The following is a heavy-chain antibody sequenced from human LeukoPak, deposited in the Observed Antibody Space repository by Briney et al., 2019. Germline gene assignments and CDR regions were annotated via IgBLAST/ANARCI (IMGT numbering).Heavy chain of an antibody. CDR3: AAGGGSYYVYY. CDR2: INHSGST. J-gene: IGHJ4*02. CDR1: GESFSGYY. Sequence: SETLSLTCAVYGESFSGYYWSWIRQPPGKGLEWIGEINHSGSTNYNPSLKSRVTISVDTSRNQFSLKLSSVTAADTAVYYCAAGGGSYYVYYWGQGTLVTVSS. D-gene: IGHD1-26*01. V-gene: IGHV4-34*01.